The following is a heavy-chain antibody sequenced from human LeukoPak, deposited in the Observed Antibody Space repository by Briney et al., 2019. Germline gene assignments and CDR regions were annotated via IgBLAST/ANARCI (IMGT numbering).Heavy chain of an antibody. CDR2: IAPNSGGT. CDR1: GYTFTGSY. CDR3: AREYSSSSGRLYDY. V-gene: IGHV1-2*02. D-gene: IGHD6-6*01. Sequence: ASVKVSCKASGYTFTGSYMHWVRQAPGQGLEWMGWIAPNSGGTNYAQKFQGRVTMTRDTSINTAYMELNRLTSDDTAVYYCAREYSSSSGRLYDYWGLGTLVTVSS. J-gene: IGHJ4*02.